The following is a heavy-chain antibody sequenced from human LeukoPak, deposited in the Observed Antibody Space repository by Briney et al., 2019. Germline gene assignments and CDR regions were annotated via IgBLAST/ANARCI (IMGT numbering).Heavy chain of an antibody. V-gene: IGHV3-30*18. CDR2: ISYDGSDK. CDR3: AKDFGEAAFDI. J-gene: IGHJ3*02. Sequence: GGSLRLSCAASGFTFSTYDMHWVRQAPGKGLEWVAIISYDGSDKYYADSVKGRFTISRDNSKNTLYLQMNSLRAEDTAVYYCAKDFGEAAFDIWAKGQWSPSLQ. CDR1: GFTFSTYD. D-gene: IGHD3-10*01.